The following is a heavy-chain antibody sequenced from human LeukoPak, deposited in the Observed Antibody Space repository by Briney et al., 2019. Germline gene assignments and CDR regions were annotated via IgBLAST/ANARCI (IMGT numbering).Heavy chain of an antibody. D-gene: IGHD6-13*01. Sequence: SETLSLTCTVSGYSISSGYYWGWIRQPPGKGLEWIGSIYHSGSTYYNPSLKSRVTISVDTSKNQFSLKLSSVTAADTAVYYCARRRSSWSRGYFDYWGQGTLVTVSS. V-gene: IGHV4-38-2*02. J-gene: IGHJ4*02. CDR1: GYSISSGYY. CDR2: IYHSGST. CDR3: ARRRSSWSRGYFDY.